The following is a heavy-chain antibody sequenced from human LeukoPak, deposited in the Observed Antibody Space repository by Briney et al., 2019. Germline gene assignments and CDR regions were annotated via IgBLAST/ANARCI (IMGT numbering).Heavy chain of an antibody. CDR2: IKQDGSEK. Sequence: PGGSLRLSCAASGFTFTNHWMSWVRQAPGKGLEWVANIKQDGSEKYYVDSVKGRFTISRDNAKSSLYLQMNSLRAEDTAVYYCARDGGYGGNPNDAFDMWGQGTMVTVSS. D-gene: IGHD4-23*01. CDR3: ARDGGYGGNPNDAFDM. V-gene: IGHV3-7*05. J-gene: IGHJ3*02. CDR1: GFTFTNHW.